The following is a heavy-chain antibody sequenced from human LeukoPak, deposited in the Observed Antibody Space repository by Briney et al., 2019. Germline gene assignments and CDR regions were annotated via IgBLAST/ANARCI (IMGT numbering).Heavy chain of an antibody. Sequence: GGSLRLSCAASGFTFSSYWMSWVRQAPGKGLEWVAVISYDGSNKYYADSVKGRFTISRDNSKNTLYLQMNSLRAEDTAVYYCARAPQYYDILTGYYIDYWGQGTLVTVSS. D-gene: IGHD3-9*01. J-gene: IGHJ4*02. CDR2: ISYDGSNK. V-gene: IGHV3-30-3*01. CDR3: ARAPQYYDILTGYYIDY. CDR1: GFTFSSYW.